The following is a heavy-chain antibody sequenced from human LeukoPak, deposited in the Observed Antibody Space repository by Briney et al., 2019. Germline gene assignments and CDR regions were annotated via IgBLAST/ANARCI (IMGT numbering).Heavy chain of an antibody. CDR1: GGSISSYY. CDR3: ARGSSLIAAAGIIDY. Sequence: SETLSLTCTVSGGSISSYYWSWIRQPPGKGLEWIGYIYYGGSTNYNPSLKSRVTISVDTSKNQFSLKLSSVTAADTAVYYCARGSSLIAAAGIIDYWGQGTLVTVSS. V-gene: IGHV4-59*01. CDR2: IYYGGST. J-gene: IGHJ4*02. D-gene: IGHD6-13*01.